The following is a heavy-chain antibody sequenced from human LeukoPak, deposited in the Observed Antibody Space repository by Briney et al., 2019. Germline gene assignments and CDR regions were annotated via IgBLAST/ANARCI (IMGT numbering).Heavy chain of an antibody. D-gene: IGHD3-9*01. CDR2: ISGSGGST. V-gene: IGHV3-23*01. J-gene: IGHJ6*02. CDR3: AKVLTGYCCYYGMDV. Sequence: GGSLRLSCAASGFTFSSYAMSWVRQAPGKGLEWVSAISGSGGSTYYADSVKGRFTISRDNSKNTLYLQMNSLRAEDTAIYYCAKVLTGYCCYYGMDVWGQGTTVTVSS. CDR1: GFTFSSYA.